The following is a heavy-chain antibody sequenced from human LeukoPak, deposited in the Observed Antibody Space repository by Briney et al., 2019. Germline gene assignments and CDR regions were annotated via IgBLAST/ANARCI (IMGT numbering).Heavy chain of an antibody. V-gene: IGHV3-21*01. CDR3: AREEMATGDAFDI. J-gene: IGHJ3*02. CDR2: ITRSSYI. CDR1: GFTFSSYS. D-gene: IGHD5-24*01. Sequence: GGSLRLSCAASGFTFSSYSMNWVRQAPGKGLEWVSSITRSSYIYYADSVKGRFTISRDNAKNSLYLEMNSLRAEETAVYYCAREEMATGDAFDIWGQGTMVTVAS.